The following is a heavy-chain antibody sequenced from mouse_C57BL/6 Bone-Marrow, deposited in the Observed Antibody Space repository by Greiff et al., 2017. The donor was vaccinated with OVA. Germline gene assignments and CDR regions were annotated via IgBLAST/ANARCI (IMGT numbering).Heavy chain of an antibody. CDR1: EYEFPSHD. CDR3: ARLRNYGFDY. CDR2: INSDGGST. V-gene: IGHV5-2*01. D-gene: IGHD2-5*01. Sequence: DVQLVESGGGLVQPGESLKLSCESNEYEFPSHDMSWVRKTPEKRLELVAAINSDGGSTYYPDTMERRFIISRDNTKKTLYLQMSSLRTEDTSCYYCARLRNYGFDYWGQGTTLTVSS. J-gene: IGHJ2*01.